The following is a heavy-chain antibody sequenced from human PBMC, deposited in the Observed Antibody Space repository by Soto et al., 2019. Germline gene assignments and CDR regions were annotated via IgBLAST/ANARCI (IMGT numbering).Heavy chain of an antibody. CDR2: ISGSGGTT. J-gene: IGHJ1*01. V-gene: IGHV3-23*01. D-gene: IGHD3-9*01. CDR3: AKDFLELTGTQGYFQH. Sequence: EVQLLESGGGLVQPGGSLRLSCAASGFTFSSYAMSWVRQAPGKGLEWVSAISGSGGTTYYADSVKGRFTIARDNSKNTLYLQMNSLRAEDTAVYYCAKDFLELTGTQGYFQHWGQGTLVTVSS. CDR1: GFTFSSYA.